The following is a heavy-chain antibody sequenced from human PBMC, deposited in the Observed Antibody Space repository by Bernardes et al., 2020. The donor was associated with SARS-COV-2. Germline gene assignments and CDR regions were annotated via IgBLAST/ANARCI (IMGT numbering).Heavy chain of an antibody. CDR1: GFTFSSYT. CDR2: ISSSCSYI. CDR3: ARGEAVTKFVVSEANWFDP. V-gene: IGHV3-21*01. D-gene: IGHD3-9*01. J-gene: IGHJ5*02. Sequence: VGSLRLSCVASGFTFSSYTINWLRQAPGKGLEWVSSISSSCSYIFYADSVKGRFTISRDNAENSVYLQMNSLRGDDTAVYYCARGEAVTKFVVSEANWFDPWGRGALATVSS.